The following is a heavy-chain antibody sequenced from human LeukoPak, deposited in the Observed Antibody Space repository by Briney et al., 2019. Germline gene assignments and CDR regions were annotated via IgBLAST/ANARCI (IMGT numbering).Heavy chain of an antibody. CDR1: GGSISSGDYY. CDR3: ARYRGYCSSTSCYYAEYFQH. V-gene: IGHV4-30-4*01. D-gene: IGHD2-2*01. CDR2: IYYSGST. Sequence: PSETLSLTCTVSGGSISSGDYYWSWIRQPPGKGLEWIGYIYYSGSTYYNPSLKSRVTISVDTSKNQFSLKLSSVTAADTAVYYCARYRGYCSSTSCYYAEYFQHWGQGTLVTVSS. J-gene: IGHJ1*01.